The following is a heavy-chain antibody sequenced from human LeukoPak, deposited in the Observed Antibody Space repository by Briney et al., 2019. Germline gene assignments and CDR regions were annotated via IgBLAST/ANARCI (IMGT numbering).Heavy chain of an antibody. CDR2: IYYSGST. J-gene: IGHJ4*02. CDR1: GGSVSSGSYY. D-gene: IGHD3-10*01. V-gene: IGHV4-61*01. Sequence: SETLSLTCTVSGGSVSSGSYYWSWIRQPPGKGLEWIGYIYYSGSTNYNPSLKSRVTISVDTSKNQFSLKLSPVTAADTAVYYCARDGWGSYYGSGSPRYFDYWGQGTLVTVSS. CDR3: ARDGWGSYYGSGSPRYFDY.